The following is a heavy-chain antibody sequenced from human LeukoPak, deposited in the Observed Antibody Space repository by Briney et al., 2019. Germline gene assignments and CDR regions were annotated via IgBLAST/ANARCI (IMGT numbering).Heavy chain of an antibody. CDR1: GFTFSSYA. Sequence: GGSLRLSCAASGFTFSSYAMSWVRQAPGKGLEWVSTISGTSGSTYYADSVKGRFTLSRDNSENTLYLQMNSLRAEDTAVYYCEKGGTYDILTGYYRVFDYWGQGTLVTVSS. D-gene: IGHD3-9*01. CDR3: EKGGTYDILTGYYRVFDY. CDR2: ISGTSGST. V-gene: IGHV3-23*01. J-gene: IGHJ4*02.